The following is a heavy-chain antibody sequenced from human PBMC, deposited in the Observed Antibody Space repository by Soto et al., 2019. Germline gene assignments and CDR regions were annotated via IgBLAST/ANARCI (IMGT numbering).Heavy chain of an antibody. V-gene: IGHV3-23*01. CDR1: GFTFDVYA. D-gene: IGHD3-22*01. J-gene: IGHJ4*02. CDR3: AKTLYYYDTSGYQ. CDR2: ISGSGGST. Sequence: GGSLRLSCAASGFTFDVYAMTWVRQAPGKGLEWVSAISGSGGSTYYADSVKGRFTISRDNSKNTLYLQMNSLRAEDTAVYYCAKTLYYYDTSGYQWGQGTLVTVSS.